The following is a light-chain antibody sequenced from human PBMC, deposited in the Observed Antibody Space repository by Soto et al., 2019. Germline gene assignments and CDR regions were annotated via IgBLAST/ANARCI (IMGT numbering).Light chain of an antibody. V-gene: IGKV3-20*01. CDR3: QQYGNSPLT. J-gene: IGKJ4*01. CDR2: DTS. Sequence: EFVLTQSPGTLSLSPGERATLSCRASQSLTNSFMAWYQQKPGQAPRLLIYDTSSRASGIPDRFSGSGSGTDFTLTISRLETEDFAVYYCQQYGNSPLTFGGGTKVDIK. CDR1: QSLTNSF.